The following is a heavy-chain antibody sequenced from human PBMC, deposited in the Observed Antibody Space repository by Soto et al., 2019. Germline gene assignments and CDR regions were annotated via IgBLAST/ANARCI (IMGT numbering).Heavy chain of an antibody. CDR1: GFTFSIYW. D-gene: IGHD2-2*01. CDR2: IKQDGSEK. V-gene: IGHV3-7*01. CDR3: ARAPADIVVVPAAIPPYYYYYYMDV. Sequence: GGSLRLSCAASGFTFSIYWMSWVRQAPGKGLEWVANIKQDGSEKYYVDSVKGRFTISRDNAKNSLYLQMNSLRAEDTAVYYCARAPADIVVVPAAIPPYYYYYYMDVWGKGTTVTVSS. J-gene: IGHJ6*03.